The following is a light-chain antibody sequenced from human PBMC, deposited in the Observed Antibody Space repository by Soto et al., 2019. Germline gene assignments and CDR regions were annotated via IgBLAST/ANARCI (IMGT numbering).Light chain of an antibody. J-gene: IGKJ5*01. Sequence: EIVLTQSPATLSLSPGERATLSCRASQSVSSYLAWYQQKPGQAPSLLIYDASNRATDIPARFSGSGSGTDFTLTISSLEPEAFAVYYCQQRSNWPITFGQGTRLEIK. CDR2: DAS. CDR3: QQRSNWPIT. CDR1: QSVSSY. V-gene: IGKV3-11*01.